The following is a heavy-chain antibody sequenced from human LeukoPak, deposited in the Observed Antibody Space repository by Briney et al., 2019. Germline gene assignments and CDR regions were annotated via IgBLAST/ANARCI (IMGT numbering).Heavy chain of an antibody. Sequence: SETLSLTCTVSGGSISSGSYYWSWIRQPAGKGLEWIGRIYTSGSTNYNPSLKSRVTISVDTSKNQFSLKLSSVTAADTAVYYCARQVYDFWSGNNWFDPWGQGTLVTVSS. D-gene: IGHD3-3*01. J-gene: IGHJ5*02. V-gene: IGHV4-61*02. CDR1: GGSISSGSYY. CDR3: ARQVYDFWSGNNWFDP. CDR2: IYTSGST.